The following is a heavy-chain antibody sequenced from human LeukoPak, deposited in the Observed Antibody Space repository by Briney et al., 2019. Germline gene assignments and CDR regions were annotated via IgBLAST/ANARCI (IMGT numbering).Heavy chain of an antibody. V-gene: IGHV5-51*01. CDR1: GYSFSTYW. D-gene: IGHD2-8*01. J-gene: IGHJ4*02. CDR2: IYPGDSDT. Sequence: GESLKISCMGSGYSFSTYWIGWVRQMPGKGLECMGIIYPGDSDTRYTPSFQGQVTISADKSISTAYLQWSSLKASDTAMYYCARPLNGAYVFWGQGTLVTVSS. CDR3: ARPLNGAYVF.